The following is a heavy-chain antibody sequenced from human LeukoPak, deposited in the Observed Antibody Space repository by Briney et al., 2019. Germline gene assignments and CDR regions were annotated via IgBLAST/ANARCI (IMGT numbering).Heavy chain of an antibody. CDR1: GGSISSRSYY. CDR3: ARSGSSSGYLFDY. D-gene: IGHD3-22*01. CDR2: VYYSGST. Sequence: PSETLSLTCTVSGGSISSRSYYWGWIRQPPGKGLECIGSVYYSGSTYYNPSLKSRVTISVDTSKNQFSLKLSSVTAADTAVYYCARSGSSSGYLFDYWGQGTLVTVSS. J-gene: IGHJ4*02. V-gene: IGHV4-39*01.